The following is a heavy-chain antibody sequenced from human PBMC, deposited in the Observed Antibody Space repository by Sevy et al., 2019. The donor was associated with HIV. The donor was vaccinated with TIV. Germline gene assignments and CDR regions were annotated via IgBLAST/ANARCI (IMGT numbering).Heavy chain of an antibody. CDR1: GFTFSSYW. D-gene: IGHD2-2*01. Sequence: GGSLRLSCAASGFTFSSYWMSWVRQAPGRGLEWVANIKQDGSEKYYVDSVKGRFTISRDNAKNSLYLQMNSLRAEDTAVYYCARESVPAAFDYWGQRTLVTVSS. V-gene: IGHV3-7*01. CDR3: ARESVPAAFDY. CDR2: IKQDGSEK. J-gene: IGHJ4*02.